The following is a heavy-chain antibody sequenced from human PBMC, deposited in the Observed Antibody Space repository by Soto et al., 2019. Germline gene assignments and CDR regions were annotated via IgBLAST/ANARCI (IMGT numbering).Heavy chain of an antibody. CDR2: IFWNDER. D-gene: IGHD1-26*01. CDR3: ARALREGLPIYYFDS. J-gene: IGHJ4*02. Sequence: QVTLKESGPVLVKPTETLTLTCTVSGFSLSKARMGVSWIRQPPGKALEWLAHIFWNDERSYNTPLNSRPIITRDTSKSQVVLTMTNVDPVDTGTYFCARALREGLPIYYFDSWGQGTLVTVSS. V-gene: IGHV2-26*01. CDR1: GFSLSKARMG.